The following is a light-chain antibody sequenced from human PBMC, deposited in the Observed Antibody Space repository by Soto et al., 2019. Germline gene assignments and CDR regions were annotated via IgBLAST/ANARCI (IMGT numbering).Light chain of an antibody. V-gene: IGLV1-40*01. CDR3: QSYDSSLSGVV. Sequence: QSVLTQPPSASGSPGQSLTISCKGSNRDVGAYKYVSWYQQRPGTAPKLLIYGNSNRPSGVPDRFSGSKSGTSASLAITGLQAEDEADYYCQSYDSSLSGVVFGGGTKLTVL. J-gene: IGLJ2*01. CDR1: NRDVGAYKY. CDR2: GNS.